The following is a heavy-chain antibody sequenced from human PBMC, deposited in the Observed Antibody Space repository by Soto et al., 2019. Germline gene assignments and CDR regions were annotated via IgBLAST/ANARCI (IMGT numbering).Heavy chain of an antibody. CDR1: GGSISSYS. D-gene: IGHD3-16*01. V-gene: IGHV4-4*07. J-gene: IGHJ3*02. CDR2: VDTTGGT. Sequence: QVQLQESGPGLVEPSETLSLTCTVSGGSISSYSWNWIRQPAGKGREWIGRVDTTGGTNYIPSLKSRVTLSVDTSKNQFSLNLRFVTAADTAVDFCAKDDSGAADIGGQGTMVAVS. CDR3: AKDDSGAADI.